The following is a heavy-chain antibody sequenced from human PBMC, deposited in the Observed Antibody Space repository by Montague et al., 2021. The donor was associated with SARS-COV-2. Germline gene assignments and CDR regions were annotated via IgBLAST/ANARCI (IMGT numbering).Heavy chain of an antibody. V-gene: IGHV4-59*01. D-gene: IGHD6-13*01. CDR1: GDSMNIYY. CDR3: ARAPIYRSSWYAYFDY. CDR2: INYSGST. J-gene: IGHJ4*02. Sequence: SETLSLTCTVSGDSMNIYYWSWIRQPPGKGLEWIGYINYSGSTHYNPSLQSRVTLSKDTSKNQFSLRLTSVTAADTAIYFCARAPIYRSSWYAYFDYWGQGTLVTVSS.